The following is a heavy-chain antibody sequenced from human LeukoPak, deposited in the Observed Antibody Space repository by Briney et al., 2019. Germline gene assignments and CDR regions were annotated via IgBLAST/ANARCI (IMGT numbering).Heavy chain of an antibody. CDR2: IYHSGST. D-gene: IGHD3-3*01. CDR3: ARAVRRITIFGVVTDAFDI. CDR1: GGSISSSSYY. V-gene: IGHV4-39*07. Sequence: SSETLSLTCTVSGGSISSSSYYWGWIRQPPGKGLEWIGSIYHSGSTYYNPSLKSRVTISVDRSKNQFSLKLSSVTAADTAVYYCARAVRRITIFGVVTDAFDIWGQGTMVTVSS. J-gene: IGHJ3*02.